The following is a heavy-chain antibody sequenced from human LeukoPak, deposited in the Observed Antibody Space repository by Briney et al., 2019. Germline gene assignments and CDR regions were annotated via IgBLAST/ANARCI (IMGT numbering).Heavy chain of an antibody. V-gene: IGHV4-34*01. CDR1: GGSFSGYY. J-gene: IGHJ6*02. D-gene: IGHD6-6*01. Sequence: PSETLSLTCAVYGGSFSGYYWSWIRQPPGKGLEWIGETNHSGSTNYNPSLKSRVTISVDTSKNQFSLKLSSVTAADTAVYYCARVGGWQLGPMYYYYYGMDVWGQGTTVTVSS. CDR2: TNHSGST. CDR3: ARVGGWQLGPMYYYYYGMDV.